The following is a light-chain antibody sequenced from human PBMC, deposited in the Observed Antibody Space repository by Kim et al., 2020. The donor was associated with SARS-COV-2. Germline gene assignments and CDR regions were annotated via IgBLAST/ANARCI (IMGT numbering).Light chain of an antibody. CDR2: GKN. V-gene: IGLV3-19*01. CDR1: GRRRYD. CDR3: NTRDSSGNRV. Sequence: VDLGQTVRTTRKGDGRRRYDASWYQKKTGRAPVIVIYGKNNGPTVSPDRFSGSSAGNTASLTITGAQAEDEADYYCNTRDSSGNRVFGGGTKLTVL. J-gene: IGLJ3*02.